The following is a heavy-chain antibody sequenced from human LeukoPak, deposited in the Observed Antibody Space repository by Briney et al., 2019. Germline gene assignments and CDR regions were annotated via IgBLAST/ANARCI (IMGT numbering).Heavy chain of an antibody. V-gene: IGHV4-34*01. CDR2: INHSGST. CDR1: GGSFSGYY. Sequence: SETLSLTCAVYGGSFSGYYWSWIRQPPGKGLEWIGEINHSGSTNYNPSLKSRVTISVDTSKNQFSLKLSSVTAADTAVYYCAKDSPGYYDSSGYYEGGYFDYWGQGTLVTVSS. J-gene: IGHJ4*02. CDR3: AKDSPGYYDSSGYYEGGYFDY. D-gene: IGHD3-22*01.